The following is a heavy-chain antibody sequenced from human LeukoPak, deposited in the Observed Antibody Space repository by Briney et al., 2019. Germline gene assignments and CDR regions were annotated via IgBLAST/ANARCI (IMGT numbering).Heavy chain of an antibody. CDR1: GYSISSGYY. J-gene: IGHJ4*02. V-gene: IGHV4-38-2*01. Sequence: PSETLSLTCAVSGYSISSGYYWGWIRQPPGKGLEWIGNIYHSGSTYYSPSLKSRVTISVDTSKNQFSLKLNSVTAADTAVYYCARYGYSSSAGDYWGQGTLVTVSS. CDR2: IYHSGST. D-gene: IGHD6-6*01. CDR3: ARYGYSSSAGDY.